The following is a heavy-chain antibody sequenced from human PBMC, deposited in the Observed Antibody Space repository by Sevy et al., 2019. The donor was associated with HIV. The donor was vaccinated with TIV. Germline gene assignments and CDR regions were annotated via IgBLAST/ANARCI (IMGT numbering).Heavy chain of an antibody. CDR3: GRTSPRGGFDY. CDR1: GYTFTNYY. V-gene: IGHV1-46*03. Sequence: ASVKVSSKASGYTFTNYYMHWVRQAPGQGLEWMGIINPSDVSTVYAQKFQGRVTMTRDTSTSTVYMELSSLGSDDTAVYYCGRTSPRGGFDYWGQGALVTVSS. J-gene: IGHJ4*02. D-gene: IGHD3-16*01. CDR2: INPSDVST.